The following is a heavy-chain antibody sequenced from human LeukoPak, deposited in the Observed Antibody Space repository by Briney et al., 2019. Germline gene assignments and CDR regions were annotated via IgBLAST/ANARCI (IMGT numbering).Heavy chain of an antibody. CDR1: GYTFTSYG. J-gene: IGHJ3*02. V-gene: IGHV1-18*01. CDR2: ISAYNGNT. D-gene: IGHD1-26*01. CDR3: ARAEIVGATPNAFDI. Sequence: ASVKVSCKASGYTFTSYGISWVRQAPGQGLEWMGWISAYNGNTNYAQKLQGRVTMTTDTSTSTAYMELRSLRSDDTAVYYCARAEIVGATPNAFDIWGQGTMVTVSS.